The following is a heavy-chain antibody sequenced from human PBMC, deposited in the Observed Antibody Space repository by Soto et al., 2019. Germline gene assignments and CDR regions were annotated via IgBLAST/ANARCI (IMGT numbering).Heavy chain of an antibody. J-gene: IGHJ4*02. CDR2: IYYSGST. D-gene: IGHD2-15*01. CDR1: GGSISSSSYY. CDR3: ARPGVVVAAGGGFDY. V-gene: IGHV4-39*01. Sequence: QLQLQESGPGLVKPSETLSLTCTVSGGSISSSSYYWGWIRQPPGKGLEWIGGIYYSGSTYYNPSLKSRVTISVDTSKNQFSLKLSSVTAADTAVYYCARPGVVVAAGGGFDYWGQGTLVTVSS.